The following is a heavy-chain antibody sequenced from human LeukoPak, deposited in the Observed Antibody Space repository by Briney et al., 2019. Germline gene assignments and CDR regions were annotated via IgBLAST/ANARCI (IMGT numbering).Heavy chain of an antibody. Sequence: GGSLRLSCAASGFTFSSYWMSWVRQAPGKGLEWVANIKQDGSEKYYVDSVKGRFTISRDNAKNSLYLQMNSLRAEDTAVYYCTRLDGRDSTSEFRWGQGTMVTVSS. D-gene: IGHD2-2*01. J-gene: IGHJ3*01. CDR3: TRLDGRDSTSEFR. CDR1: GFTFSSYW. V-gene: IGHV3-7*01. CDR2: IKQDGSEK.